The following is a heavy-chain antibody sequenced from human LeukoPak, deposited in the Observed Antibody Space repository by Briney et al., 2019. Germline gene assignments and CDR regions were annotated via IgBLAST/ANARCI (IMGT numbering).Heavy chain of an antibody. CDR2: ISYIGST. V-gene: IGHV4-59*11. CDR3: ARDYGDYSHYYYGMDV. D-gene: IGHD4-17*01. Sequence: SETLSLTCAVSDDSFSSHYWTWIRQPPGKGLEWIGYISYIGSTNYNPSLKSRVTISIDTSRNQFSLRLSSVTAADTAVYYCARDYGDYSHYYYGMDVWGQGTTVTVSS. CDR1: DDSFSSHY. J-gene: IGHJ6*02.